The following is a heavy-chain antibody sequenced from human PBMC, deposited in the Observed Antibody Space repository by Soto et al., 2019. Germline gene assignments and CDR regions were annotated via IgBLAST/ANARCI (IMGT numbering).Heavy chain of an antibody. CDR3: ARGLAGGLDV. CDR1: GFTFSTYD. Sequence: EVQLGESGGGFVQPGGSLRLSCAASGFTFSTYDMHWVRQDTGKGLEWVSFIGTAGDKYYAGSVKGRFTISREDAKNSLYLQMNSLRAGDTAVYYCARGLAGGLDVWGQGTTVTVSS. CDR2: IGTAGDK. J-gene: IGHJ6*02. V-gene: IGHV3-13*04.